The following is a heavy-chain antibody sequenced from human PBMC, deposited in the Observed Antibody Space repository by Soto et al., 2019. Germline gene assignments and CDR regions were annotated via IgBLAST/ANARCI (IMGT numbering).Heavy chain of an antibody. D-gene: IGHD2-2*01. CDR3: ASNQGVNQLLPPYYMDV. CDR1: GYTFTSYY. CDR2: INPSGGST. V-gene: IGHV1-46*03. Sequence: ASVKVSCKASGYTFTSYYMHWVRQAPGQGLEWMGIINPSGGSTSYAQKFQGRVTMTRETSPSTVYMELSSLRSEDTAVYYCASNQGVNQLLPPYYMDVWGKGTTVTVSS. J-gene: IGHJ6*03.